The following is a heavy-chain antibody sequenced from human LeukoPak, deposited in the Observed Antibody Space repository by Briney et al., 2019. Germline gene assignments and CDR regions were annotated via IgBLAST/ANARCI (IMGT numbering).Heavy chain of an antibody. J-gene: IGHJ4*02. CDR2: IYHSGST. CDR1: GYSISSGYY. CDR3: ARDYGGSSPFDY. V-gene: IGHV4-38-2*02. Sequence: SETLSLTCTVSGYSISSGYYWGWIRQPPGKGLEWIGSIYHSGSTYYNPSLKSRVTISVDTSKNQFSLKLSSVTAADTAVYYCARDYGGSSPFDYWGQGTLVTVSS. D-gene: IGHD4-23*01.